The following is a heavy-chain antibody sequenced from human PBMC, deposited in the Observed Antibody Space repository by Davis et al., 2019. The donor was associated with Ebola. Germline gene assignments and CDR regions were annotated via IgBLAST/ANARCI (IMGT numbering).Heavy chain of an antibody. CDR3: AREGLGGVLDY. CDR1: GFTFSSYA. V-gene: IGHV3-30-3*01. D-gene: IGHD3-16*01. CDR2: ISYDGSNK. J-gene: IGHJ4*02. Sequence: PGGSLRLSCAVSGFTFSSYAMHWVRQAPGKGLEWVAVISYDGSNKYYADSVKGRFTISRDNSKNTLYLQMNSLRAEDTAVYYCAREGLGGVLDYWGQGTLVTVSS.